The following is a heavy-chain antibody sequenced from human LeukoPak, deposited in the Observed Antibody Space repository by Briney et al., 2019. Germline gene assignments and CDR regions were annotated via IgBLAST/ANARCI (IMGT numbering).Heavy chain of an antibody. CDR1: GGSISTSSYY. V-gene: IGHV4-39*07. CDR3: ARGKGQWLVRVAFDI. J-gene: IGHJ3*02. CDR2: IFYSGST. D-gene: IGHD6-19*01. Sequence: SETLSLTCTVSGGSISTSSYYWGWVRQPPGKGLEWIGNIFYSGSTYYSPSLKSRVTISLDTSRNQFSLKLSSVTAADTAVYYCARGKGQWLVRVAFDIWGQGTMVTVSS.